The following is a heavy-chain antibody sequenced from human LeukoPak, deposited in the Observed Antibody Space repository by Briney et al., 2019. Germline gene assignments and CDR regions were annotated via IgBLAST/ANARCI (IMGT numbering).Heavy chain of an antibody. V-gene: IGHV3-48*01. D-gene: IGHD2-15*01. CDR1: GFTFSSYS. Sequence: GGSLRLSCAASGFTFSSYSMNWVRQAPGKGLEWVSYVSSSSSTIYYADSVKGRFTISRDNAKNSLYLQMNSLRAEDTAVYYCARCAGYCSGGSCYSLSYYYYYMDVWGKGTTVIVSS. J-gene: IGHJ6*03. CDR3: ARCAGYCSGGSCYSLSYYYYYMDV. CDR2: VSSSSSTI.